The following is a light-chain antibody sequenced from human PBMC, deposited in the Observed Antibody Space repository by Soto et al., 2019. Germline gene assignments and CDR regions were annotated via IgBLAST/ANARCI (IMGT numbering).Light chain of an antibody. CDR1: QSVSSSY. Sequence: EIVLTQSPGTLSLSPGERATLSCRASQSVSSSYLSWYQQKPGQAPRLLIYGASNRATGVPDRFSSSGSGTDFTLTISRLEPEDFAVYYCQQYGRSPPWTFGQGTKVEIK. J-gene: IGKJ1*01. CDR2: GAS. V-gene: IGKV3-20*01. CDR3: QQYGRSPPWT.